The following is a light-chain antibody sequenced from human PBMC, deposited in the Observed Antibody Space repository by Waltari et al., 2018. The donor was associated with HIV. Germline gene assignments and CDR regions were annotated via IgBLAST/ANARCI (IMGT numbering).Light chain of an antibody. CDR2: GNS. CDR3: QSYDSSLSGWV. Sequence: QSVLTQPPSVSGAPGQRVTISCTGSSSNIGAGYDVHWYQQLPGTAPKLLIYGNSNRPAGVPDRFSGSKSGTSAALAITGLQAGDEADYYCQSYDSSLSGWVFGGGTKLTVL. V-gene: IGLV1-40*01. CDR1: SSNIGAGYD. J-gene: IGLJ3*02.